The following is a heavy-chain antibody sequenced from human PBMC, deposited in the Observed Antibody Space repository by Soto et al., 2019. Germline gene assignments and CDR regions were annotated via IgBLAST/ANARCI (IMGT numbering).Heavy chain of an antibody. CDR2: ISGTGDTK. CDR1: GLFFSDYY. CDR3: VIGGGQIDYKSLDV. D-gene: IGHD4-4*01. J-gene: IGHJ6*01. Sequence: GGSLRLSCAASGLFFSDYYLSWIRQAPGKAIECVADISGTGDTKYYADSVTGRLTISRDNPKNSLYLQMNSLRPEDTAVYYLVIGGGQIDYKSLDVWGEGTTVAVCS. V-gene: IGHV3-11*01.